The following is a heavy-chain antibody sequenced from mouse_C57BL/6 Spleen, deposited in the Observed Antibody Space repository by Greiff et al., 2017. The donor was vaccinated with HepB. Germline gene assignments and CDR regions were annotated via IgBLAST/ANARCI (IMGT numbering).Heavy chain of an antibody. V-gene: IGHV3-6*01. Sequence: EVQLVESGPGLVKPSQSLSLTCSVTGYSITSGYYWNWIRQFPGNKLEWMGYISYDGSNNYNPSLKNRISITRDTSKNQFFLKLNSVTTEDTATYYCARSGEYFDVWGTGTTVTVSS. CDR3: ARSGEYFDV. J-gene: IGHJ1*03. CDR1: GYSITSGYY. CDR2: ISYDGSN.